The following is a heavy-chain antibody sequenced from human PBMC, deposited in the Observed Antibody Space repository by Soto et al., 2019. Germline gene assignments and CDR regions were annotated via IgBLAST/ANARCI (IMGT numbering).Heavy chain of an antibody. V-gene: IGHV5-51*01. D-gene: IGHD1-26*01. J-gene: IGHJ3*02. Sequence: PGESLKISCKGSVYSFTSYGIGWVRQMPGKGLEWMGIIYPGDSDTRYSPSFQGQVTISADKSISTAYLQWSSLKASDTAMYYCARGCYSGSYLRCAFDIWGQGTMVTVSS. CDR1: VYSFTSYG. CDR2: IYPGDSDT. CDR3: ARGCYSGSYLRCAFDI.